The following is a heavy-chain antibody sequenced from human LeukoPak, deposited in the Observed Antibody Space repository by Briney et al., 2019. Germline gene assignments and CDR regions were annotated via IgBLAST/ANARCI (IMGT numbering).Heavy chain of an antibody. Sequence: GGALRLSCAASGFTFSNYDMHWVRQAAGKGLEWVSGIGTAGDTYYPASVKGRFTISRENAKNSLYLQMNSLSAGDTAVYYCASSPAYSSSWYAIDNWGQGTLVTVSS. CDR2: IGTAGDT. V-gene: IGHV3-13*01. CDR1: GFTFSNYD. D-gene: IGHD6-13*01. CDR3: ASSPAYSSSWYAIDN. J-gene: IGHJ4*02.